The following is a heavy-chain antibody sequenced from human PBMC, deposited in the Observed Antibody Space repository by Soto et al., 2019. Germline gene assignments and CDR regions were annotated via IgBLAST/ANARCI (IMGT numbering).Heavy chain of an antibody. D-gene: IGHD2-8*02. J-gene: IGHJ3*02. CDR3: AKATATGGGAFDI. CDR2: ISSSGSTI. CDR1: GFTFSDYY. V-gene: IGHV3-11*01. Sequence: PGGSLRLSCAASGFTFSDYYMSWIRQAPGKGLEWVSYISSSGSTIYYADSVKGRFTISRDNAKNSLYLQMNSLTAGDTALYYCAKATATGGGAFDICGQGTMVTVSS.